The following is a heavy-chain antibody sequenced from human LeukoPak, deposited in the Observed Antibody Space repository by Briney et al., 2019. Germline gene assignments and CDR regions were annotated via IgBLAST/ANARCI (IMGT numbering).Heavy chain of an antibody. CDR2: IYSGGST. Sequence: GGSLRLSCAASGFTVSSNYMSWVRQAPGKGLEWVSVIYSGGSTYYADSVKGRFTISRDNSKNTLYLQMNSLRAEDTAVYYCAKVRVGTAHFDYWGQGTLVTVSS. CDR3: AKVRVGTAHFDY. J-gene: IGHJ4*02. V-gene: IGHV3-66*01. CDR1: GFTVSSNY. D-gene: IGHD2-15*01.